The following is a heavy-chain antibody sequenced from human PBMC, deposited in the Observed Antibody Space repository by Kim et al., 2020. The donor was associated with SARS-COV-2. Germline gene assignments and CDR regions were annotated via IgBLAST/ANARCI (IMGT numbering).Heavy chain of an antibody. V-gene: IGHV1-3*01. CDR2: T. CDR3: ARGSGWAFDY. D-gene: IGHD6-19*01. Sequence: TKYSQKFRGSVTITRDTTASTAYMELSSLRSEDTAVYYCARGSGWAFDYWGQGTLVTVAS. J-gene: IGHJ4*02.